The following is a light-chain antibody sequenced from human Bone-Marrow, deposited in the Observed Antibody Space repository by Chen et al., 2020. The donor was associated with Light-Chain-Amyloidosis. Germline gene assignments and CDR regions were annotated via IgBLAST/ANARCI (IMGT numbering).Light chain of an antibody. CDR2: RDT. V-gene: IGLV3-25*02. CDR1: DLPTKY. J-gene: IGLJ2*01. Sequence: SYELTPPPSVSVSPGQTARITCSGDDLPTKYAYWYQQKPGQAPVLVIHRDTERPSGISERFAGSSLGTTATLTISGVQAEEEADYHCQSAESSGTYEMIFGGGTKLTV. CDR3: QSAESSGTYEMI.